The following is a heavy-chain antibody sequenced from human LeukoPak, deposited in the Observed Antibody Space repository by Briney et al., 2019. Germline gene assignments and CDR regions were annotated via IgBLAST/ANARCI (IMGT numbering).Heavy chain of an antibody. Sequence: SVKVSCKASGGTFSSYAISWVRQAPGQGLEWMGGIIPIFGTANYAQKFQGRVTITTDESTSTAYKELSSLRSEDTAVYYCARAGNVQPGLVGSEPSPNYYYYYMDVWGKGTTVTVSS. CDR1: GGTFSSYA. V-gene: IGHV1-69*05. CDR3: ARAGNVQPGLVGSEPSPNYYYYYMDV. CDR2: IIPIFGTA. D-gene: IGHD6-6*01. J-gene: IGHJ6*03.